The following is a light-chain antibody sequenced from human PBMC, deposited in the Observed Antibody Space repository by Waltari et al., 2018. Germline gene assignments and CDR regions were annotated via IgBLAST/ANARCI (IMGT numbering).Light chain of an antibody. Sequence: DIQVTQSPSSLSAAVGDRVSITCRASQSIGNYLNWYQQKQGKAPKLLIYSASSLQSGVPSRFSGSGSGTDFTLTITSLQPEDFAIYYCQETYSSPPSTFGQGTKVESK. CDR1: QSIGNY. CDR3: QETYSSPPST. J-gene: IGKJ1*01. V-gene: IGKV1-39*01. CDR2: SAS.